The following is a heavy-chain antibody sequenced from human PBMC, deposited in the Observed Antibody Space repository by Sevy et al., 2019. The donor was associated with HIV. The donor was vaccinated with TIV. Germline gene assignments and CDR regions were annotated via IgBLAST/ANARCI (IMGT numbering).Heavy chain of an antibody. CDR1: GGSFSGYY. V-gene: IGHV4-34*01. D-gene: IGHD5-18*01. CDR3: ARATSLVTGPNNYYFDY. J-gene: IGHJ4*02. Sequence: SETLSLTCAVYGGSFSGYYWSWIRQPPGKGLDWIGEINHSGSTNYNPSLKSRVTISLATSKNQFSLKLSSVTAADTAVYYCARATSLVTGPNNYYFDYWGQGTLVTVSS. CDR2: INHSGST.